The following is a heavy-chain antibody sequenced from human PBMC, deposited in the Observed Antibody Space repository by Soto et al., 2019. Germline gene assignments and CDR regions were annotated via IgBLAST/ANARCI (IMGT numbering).Heavy chain of an antibody. Sequence: GGSLRLACAGSVFRFSSSWINWVRQAPGKGLEWVANMKLDGSEKYYVDSVKGRFTISRDNAKNLLYLQMSNLRAEDTAVYYCAREGGNSPYFFDYWGQGTPVTVSS. CDR1: VFRFSSSW. D-gene: IGHD3-9*01. V-gene: IGHV3-7*01. J-gene: IGHJ4*02. CDR2: MKLDGSEK. CDR3: AREGGNSPYFFDY.